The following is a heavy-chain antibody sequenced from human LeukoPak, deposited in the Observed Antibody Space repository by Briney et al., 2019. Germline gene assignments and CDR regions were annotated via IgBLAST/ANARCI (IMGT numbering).Heavy chain of an antibody. D-gene: IGHD3-9*01. J-gene: IGHJ3*02. CDR1: GGSISRDY. CDR2: IFYRGNT. CDR3: ARFGGATFYDILTGSPPAFDI. V-gene: IGHV4-59*01. Sequence: PSETRSLAWTVAGGSISRDYGGWVRQPPGELRGWVGYIFYRGNTNYNPSLKSRVTISVDKSKNQFSLNMSSVTAADTAVYYCARFGGATFYDILTGSPPAFDIWGQGTRVTVSS.